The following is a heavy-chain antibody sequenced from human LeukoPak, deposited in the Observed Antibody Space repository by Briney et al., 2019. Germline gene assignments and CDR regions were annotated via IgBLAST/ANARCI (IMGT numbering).Heavy chain of an antibody. V-gene: IGHV1-2*02. J-gene: IGHJ4*02. Sequence: APVKVSCKASGYTFSGHYMHWVRQAPGQGLEWMGWMNANSGDTRSVKKFQGRVTMTRDTSISTAYMEVSSLRSDDTAMYYCARLNGDREFDYWGQGTLLTVSS. CDR2: MNANSGDT. CDR1: GYTFSGHY. CDR3: ARLNGDREFDY. D-gene: IGHD7-27*01.